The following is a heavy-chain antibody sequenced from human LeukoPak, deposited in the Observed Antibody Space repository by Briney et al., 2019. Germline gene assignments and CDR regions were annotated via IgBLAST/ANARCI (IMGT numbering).Heavy chain of an antibody. V-gene: IGHV3-48*01. CDR1: GFTFSSYS. J-gene: IGHJ4*02. CDR2: ISSSSSTI. Sequence: GGSLRLSCAASGFTFSSYSMNWVRQAPGKGLEWVSYISSSSSTIYYADSVKGRFTISRDNAKNSLYLQMNSLRAEDTAVYYCARDGVITTPHFDYWGQGTLVTVSS. D-gene: IGHD3-22*01. CDR3: ARDGVITTPHFDY.